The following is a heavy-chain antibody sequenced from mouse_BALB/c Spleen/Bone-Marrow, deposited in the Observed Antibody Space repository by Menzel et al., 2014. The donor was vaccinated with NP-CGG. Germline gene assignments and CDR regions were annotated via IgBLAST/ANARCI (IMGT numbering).Heavy chain of an antibody. J-gene: IGHJ4*01. CDR2: IFPGSGNT. D-gene: IGHD2-1*01. CDR1: AYSFTGYY. Sequence: QVKLHQSGPGLVKPGPSVKLSCRASAYSFTGYYIHWVKKRPGKGLEWIGWIFPGSGNTKYNEKSKGKATLAADTAYSTAYMQRSSLTSEDSAVYFCARHGNLRKYYAMDYWGQGTSVTVSS. V-gene: IGHV1-66*01. CDR3: ARHGNLRKYYAMDY.